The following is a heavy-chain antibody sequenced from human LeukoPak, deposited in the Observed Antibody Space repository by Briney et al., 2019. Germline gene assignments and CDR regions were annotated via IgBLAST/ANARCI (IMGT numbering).Heavy chain of an antibody. V-gene: IGHV3-11*01. Sequence: GGSLRLSCVASGFTFSDCYMNWIRQAPGKGLEWVSYISSSGNTINYADSVKGRFTISRDNAKNSLYLQMNSLRAEDTAVYYRARNPPGRYSSSWNYMDVWGKGTTVAVSS. CDR3: ARNPPGRYSSSWNYMDV. J-gene: IGHJ6*03. D-gene: IGHD6-13*01. CDR2: ISSSGNTI. CDR1: GFTFSDCY.